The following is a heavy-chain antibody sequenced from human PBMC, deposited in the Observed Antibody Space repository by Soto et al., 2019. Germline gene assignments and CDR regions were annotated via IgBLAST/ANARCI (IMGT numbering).Heavy chain of an antibody. CDR3: AGETFCSGGSCSRGILYYVRDF. J-gene: IGHJ6*02. D-gene: IGHD2-15*01. V-gene: IGHV1-69*13. Sequence: SVKVSCKASGGTFSSYAISWVRQAPGQGLEWMGGIIPIFGTANYAQKFQGRVTITADESTSTAYMELSSLRSEDTAVYYCAGETFCSGGSCSRGILYYVRDFCGQGTTVPVSS. CDR2: IIPIFGTA. CDR1: GGTFSSYA.